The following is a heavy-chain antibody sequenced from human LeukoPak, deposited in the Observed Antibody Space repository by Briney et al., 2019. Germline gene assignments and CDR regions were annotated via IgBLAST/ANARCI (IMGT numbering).Heavy chain of an antibody. Sequence: GGSLTLPCAASGFTFSSDWMNWVRQAPGKGLEWVANINQDGSEKYYVDSVKGRFTISRDNGKNSLYLQLNSLRAEDTAVYYCARDGRGHDLVQWREETLVTVS. CDR2: INQDGSEK. D-gene: IGHD2-2*01. J-gene: IGHJ4*02. CDR3: ARDGRGHDLVQ. V-gene: IGHV3-7*01. CDR1: GFTFSSDW.